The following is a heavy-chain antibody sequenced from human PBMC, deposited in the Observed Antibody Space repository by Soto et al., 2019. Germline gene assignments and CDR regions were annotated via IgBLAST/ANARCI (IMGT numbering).Heavy chain of an antibody. D-gene: IGHD1-1*01. J-gene: IGHJ5*01. CDR1: GGSVRAPDW. Sequence: QVHLQESGPGLVAPSGTLSLTCTLSGGSVRAPDWWNWVRQSPDKGLEWIAEVHISGHSNYNPSLRSRVSVSIDSPKYQVDLNLNSVTAADTAIYYCARVRQGCSANNCYFDPWGQGTQVSISS. CDR2: VHISGHS. CDR3: ARVRQGCSANNCYFDP. V-gene: IGHV4-4*02.